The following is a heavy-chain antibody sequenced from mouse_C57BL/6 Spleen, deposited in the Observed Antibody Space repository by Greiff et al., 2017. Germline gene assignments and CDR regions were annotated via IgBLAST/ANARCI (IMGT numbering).Heavy chain of an antibody. V-gene: IGHV1-50*01. CDR1: GYTFTSYW. CDR3: ARVDGNYDY. Sequence: QVQLQQPGAELVKPGASVKLSCKASGYTFTSYWMQWVKQRPGQGLEWIGEIDPSDSYTNYNQKFKDKATLTVDTSSSTAYMQLSSLTAEYSAVYYCARVDGNYDYWGQGTSLTVSS. J-gene: IGHJ2*02. CDR2: IDPSDSYT. D-gene: IGHD2-1*01.